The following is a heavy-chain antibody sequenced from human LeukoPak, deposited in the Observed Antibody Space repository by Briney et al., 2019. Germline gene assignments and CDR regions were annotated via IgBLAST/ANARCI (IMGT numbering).Heavy chain of an antibody. CDR2: IYYSGST. V-gene: IGHV4-59*08. CDR1: GGSISSYY. J-gene: IGHJ4*02. CDR3: ARSSWSLFDY. D-gene: IGHD1-26*01. Sequence: SETLSLTCTVSGGSISSYYWSWIRQRPGKGQEWIGYIYYSGSTNYNPSLKSRVTISVDTSKNQFSLKLSSVTAADTAVYYCARSSWSLFDYWGQGTLVTVSS.